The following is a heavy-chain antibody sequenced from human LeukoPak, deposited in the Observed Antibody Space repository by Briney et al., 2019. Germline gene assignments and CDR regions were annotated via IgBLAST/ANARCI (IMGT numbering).Heavy chain of an antibody. V-gene: IGHV3-30-3*01. D-gene: IGHD6-19*01. CDR1: GSTFSSYA. Sequence: PGGSLRLSCAASGSTFSSYAMHWVRQAPGKGLEWVAVISYDGSNKYYADSVKGRFTISRDNSKNTLYLQMNSLRAEDTAVYYCARGVSSGWYEYWGQGTLVTVSS. CDR3: ARGVSSGWYEY. J-gene: IGHJ4*02. CDR2: ISYDGSNK.